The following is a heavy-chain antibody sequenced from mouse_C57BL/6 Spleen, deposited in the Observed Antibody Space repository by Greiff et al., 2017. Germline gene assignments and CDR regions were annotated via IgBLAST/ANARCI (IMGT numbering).Heavy chain of an antibody. V-gene: IGHV1-4*01. Sequence: QVQLQQSGAELARPGASVKMSCKASGYTFTSYTMHWVKQRPGQGLEWIGYINSSSGYTKYNQKFKDKATLTADKSSSTAYMQLSSLTSEDSAVYYCAREWSLLGLRQDYFDYWGQGTTLTVSS. CDR3: AREWSLLGLRQDYFDY. J-gene: IGHJ2*01. CDR2: INSSSGYT. D-gene: IGHD2-2*01. CDR1: GYTFTSYT.